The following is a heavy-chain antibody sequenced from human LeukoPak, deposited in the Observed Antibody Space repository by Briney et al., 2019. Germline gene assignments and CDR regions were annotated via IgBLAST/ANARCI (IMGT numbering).Heavy chain of an antibody. D-gene: IGHD3-10*01. CDR2: IDPRDSYT. V-gene: IGHV5-10-1*01. Sequence: GESLKISCKGSGYSFTSYWISWVRQVPGKGLEWMGRIDPRDSYTNYSPSFQGHVTISADKSITTAYLQWSSLTASDTAMYYCARQSGSGTYYKEAFEYWGQGTLVTVSS. CDR3: ARQSGSGTYYKEAFEY. J-gene: IGHJ4*02. CDR1: GYSFTSYW.